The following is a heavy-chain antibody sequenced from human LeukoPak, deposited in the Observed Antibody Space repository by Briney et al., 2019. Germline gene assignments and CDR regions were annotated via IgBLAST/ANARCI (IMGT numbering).Heavy chain of an antibody. Sequence: SVKVSCKASGYTFTGYYMHWVRQAPGQGLEWMGGIIPIFGTANYAQKFQGRVTITADESTSTAYMELSSLRSEDTAVYYCAYDSSGYYYGYWGQGTLVTVSS. D-gene: IGHD3-22*01. CDR2: IIPIFGTA. CDR3: AYDSSGYYYGY. CDR1: GYTFTGYY. V-gene: IGHV1-69*13. J-gene: IGHJ4*02.